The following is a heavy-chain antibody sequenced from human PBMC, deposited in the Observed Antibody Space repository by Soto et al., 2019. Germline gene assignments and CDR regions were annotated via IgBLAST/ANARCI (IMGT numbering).Heavy chain of an antibody. J-gene: IGHJ4*02. D-gene: IGHD3-22*01. Sequence: ASVKVSCKASGYTFNMYGITWVRQAPGQGLEWMGWISAYNGNTNYAQKLQGRVTMTTDTSTSTAYVELRSLRSDDTAVYYCTSRITMTPYYFDYWGQGTLVTVSS. V-gene: IGHV1-18*04. CDR1: GYTFNMYG. CDR2: ISAYNGNT. CDR3: TSRITMTPYYFDY.